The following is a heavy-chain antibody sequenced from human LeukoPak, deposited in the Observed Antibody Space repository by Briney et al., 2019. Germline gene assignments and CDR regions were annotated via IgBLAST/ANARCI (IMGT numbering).Heavy chain of an antibody. CDR1: GGSFSGYY. J-gene: IGHJ6*02. CDR2: INHSGST. CDR3: ASSGYYGMDV. D-gene: IGHD6-19*01. Sequence: SETLSLTCAVYGGSFSGYYWSWIRQPPGKGLEWIGEINHSGSTNYNPSLKSRVTISVDTSKNQFSLRLSSVTAADTAVYYCASSGYYGMDVWGQGTTVTVSS. V-gene: IGHV4-34*01.